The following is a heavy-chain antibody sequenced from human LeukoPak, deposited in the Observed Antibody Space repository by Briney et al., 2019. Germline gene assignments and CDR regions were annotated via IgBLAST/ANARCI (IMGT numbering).Heavy chain of an antibody. D-gene: IGHD6-6*01. CDR1: GGTFSSYA. CDR2: IIPIFGTA. J-gene: IGHJ4*02. CDR3: ARDGIAARLFDY. Sequence: SVKVSCKASGGTFSSYAISWVRQAPGQGLEWMGGIIPIFGTANYAQKFQGRVTITADESTCTAYMELSSLRSEDTAVYYCARDGIAARLFDYWGQGTLVTVSS. V-gene: IGHV1-69*13.